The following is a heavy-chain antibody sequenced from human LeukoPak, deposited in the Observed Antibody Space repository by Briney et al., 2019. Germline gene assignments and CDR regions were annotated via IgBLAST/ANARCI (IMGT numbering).Heavy chain of an antibody. CDR2: INHSGST. J-gene: IGHJ4*02. CDR3: ARGEDTAMALDY. Sequence: SQTLSLTCTVSGGSISSGGYYWSWIRQHPGKGLEWIGEINHSGSTNYNPSLKSRVTISVDTSKNQFSLKLSSVTAADTAVYYCARGEDTAMALDYWGQGTLVTVSS. V-gene: IGHV4-31*03. CDR1: GGSISSGGYY. D-gene: IGHD5-18*01.